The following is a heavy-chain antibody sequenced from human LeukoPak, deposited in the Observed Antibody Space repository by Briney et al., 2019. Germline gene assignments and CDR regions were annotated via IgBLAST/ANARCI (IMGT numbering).Heavy chain of an antibody. Sequence: AGGSLRLSCAASGFTFSSYAMSWVRQAPGKGLEWVAGISGSGGSTYYADSAKGRFTISRDNSKNTLYLQMNSLRAEDTAVYYCAKDFAGYSSSFFDYWGQGTLVTVSS. CDR3: AKDFAGYSSSFFDY. CDR2: ISGSGGST. J-gene: IGHJ4*02. V-gene: IGHV3-23*01. D-gene: IGHD6-6*01. CDR1: GFTFSSYA.